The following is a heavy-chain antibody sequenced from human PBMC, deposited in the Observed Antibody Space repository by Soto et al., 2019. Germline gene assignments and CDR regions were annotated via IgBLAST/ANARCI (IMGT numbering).Heavy chain of an antibody. CDR3: ARARTNADYDY. V-gene: IGHV4-31*03. D-gene: IGHD4-17*01. CDR2: IYYSGST. CDR1: GSSISSGGYY. J-gene: IGHJ4*02. Sequence: SETLSLTCTVSGSSISSGGYYWSWNRQHPGKGLEWIGYIYYSGSTYYNPSLKSRVTISVDTSKNQFSLKLSSVTALDTAVYYCARARTNADYDYWGQGTLVTVSS.